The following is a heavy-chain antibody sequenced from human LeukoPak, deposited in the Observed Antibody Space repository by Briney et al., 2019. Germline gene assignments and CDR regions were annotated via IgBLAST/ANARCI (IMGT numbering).Heavy chain of an antibody. CDR1: RDSVSSNSAA. CDR2: TYYRSKWYN. CDR3: AREVPQNTAIDY. J-gene: IGHJ4*02. D-gene: IGHD5-18*01. Sequence: SQTLSLTCAISRDSVSSNSAAWNWIRQSPSRGLEWLGRTYYRSKWYNDYAVSVKSRITINPDTSKSQFSLQLNSVTPEDTAVCYRAREVPQNTAIDYWGQGTLVTVSS. V-gene: IGHV6-1*01.